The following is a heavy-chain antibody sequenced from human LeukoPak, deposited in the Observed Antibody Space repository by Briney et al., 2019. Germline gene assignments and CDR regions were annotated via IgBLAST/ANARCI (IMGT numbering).Heavy chain of an antibody. D-gene: IGHD6-19*01. CDR1: GGTFSSYA. CDR3: ARVDSSGWYYFDY. Sequence: SVKVSCKASGGTFSSYAISWARQAPGQGLEWMGGIIPIFGTANYAQKFQGRVTITADESTSTAYMELSSLRSEDTAVYYCARVDSSGWYYFDYWGQGTLVTVSS. V-gene: IGHV1-69*13. J-gene: IGHJ4*02. CDR2: IIPIFGTA.